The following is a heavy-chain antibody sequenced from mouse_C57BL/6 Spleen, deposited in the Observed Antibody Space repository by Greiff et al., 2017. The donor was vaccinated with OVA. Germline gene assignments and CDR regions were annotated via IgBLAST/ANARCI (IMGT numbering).Heavy chain of an antibody. Sequence: EVKLQESGPGMVKPSQSLSLTCTVPGYSITSGYDWHWIRHFPGNKLEWMGYISYSGSTNYNPSLKSRISITQETAKNHFFLKLNSVTTEDTATYYCARSWFYAMDYWGQGTSVTVSS. V-gene: IGHV3-1*01. J-gene: IGHJ4*01. D-gene: IGHD2-2*01. CDR2: ISYSGST. CDR1: GYSITSGYD. CDR3: ARSWFYAMDY.